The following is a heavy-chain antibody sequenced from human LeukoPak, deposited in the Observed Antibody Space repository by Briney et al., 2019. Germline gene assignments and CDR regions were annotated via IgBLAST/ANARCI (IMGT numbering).Heavy chain of an antibody. V-gene: IGHV3-64*01. J-gene: IGHJ4*02. CDR3: ARLAARPLYYFDY. CDR2: ISSNGGST. Sequence: GGSLRLSCAASGFTFSSYAMHWVRQAPGKGLEYVSAISSNGGSTYYANSVKGRFTISRDKSKNTLYLQMGSLRAEDMAVYYCARLAARPLYYFDYWGQGTLVTVSS. CDR1: GFTFSSYA. D-gene: IGHD6-6*01.